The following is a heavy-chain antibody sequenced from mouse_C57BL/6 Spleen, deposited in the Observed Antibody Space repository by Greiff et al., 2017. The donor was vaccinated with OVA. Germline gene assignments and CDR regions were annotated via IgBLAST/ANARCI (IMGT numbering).Heavy chain of an antibody. V-gene: IGHV1-18*01. CDR1: GYTFTDYN. Sequence: EVQLQQSGPELVKPGASVKIPCKASGYTFTDYNMDWVKQSHGKSLEWIGDINPNNGGTIYNQKFKGKATLTVDKSSSTAYMELRSLTSEDTAVYYCATLYYGTLAWFAYWGQGTLVTVSA. J-gene: IGHJ3*01. D-gene: IGHD2-1*01. CDR3: ATLYYGTLAWFAY. CDR2: INPNNGGT.